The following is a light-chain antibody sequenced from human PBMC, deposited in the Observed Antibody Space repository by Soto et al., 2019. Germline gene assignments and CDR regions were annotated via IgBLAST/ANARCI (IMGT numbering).Light chain of an antibody. Sequence: EIVITQSPATLSVSPGVRATLSCRANQSISSNLAWYQQKPGQAPRLLIYGAATRATGIPARFSGSGSGTDFTLTINSLQSEDFAVYYCQMYNNWVGTFGGGTKVDI. CDR1: QSISSN. V-gene: IGKV3-15*01. CDR3: QMYNNWVGT. J-gene: IGKJ4*01. CDR2: GAA.